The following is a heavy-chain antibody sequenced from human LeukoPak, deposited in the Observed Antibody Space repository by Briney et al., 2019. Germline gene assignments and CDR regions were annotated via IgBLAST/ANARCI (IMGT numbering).Heavy chain of an antibody. Sequence: ASLKVSCKASGFTFTDYDINWLRQGPGQSLQWMGSLRPKSGHTGFEQKFQGRLSMTSNASIITAYLELSNLKSEDTAIYFCARGDGGNGYYIDFWGQGTPVTVAS. CDR1: GFTFTDYD. J-gene: IGHJ4*02. V-gene: IGHV1-8*02. CDR2: LRPKSGHT. D-gene: IGHD3-16*01. CDR3: ARGDGGNGYYIDF.